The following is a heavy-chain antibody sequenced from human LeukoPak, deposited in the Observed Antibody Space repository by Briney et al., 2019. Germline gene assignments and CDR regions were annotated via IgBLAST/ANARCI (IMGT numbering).Heavy chain of an antibody. CDR2: IIPIFGTA. J-gene: IGHJ4*02. CDR3: ARDRGDSSGYIDY. V-gene: IGHV1-69*06. D-gene: IGHD3-22*01. CDR1: GGTFSSYA. Sequence: APVKVSCKASGGTFSSYAISWVRQAPGQGLEWMGGIIPIFGTANYAQKFQGRVTITADKSTSTAYMELSSLRSEDTAVYYCARDRGDSSGYIDYWGQGTLVTVSS.